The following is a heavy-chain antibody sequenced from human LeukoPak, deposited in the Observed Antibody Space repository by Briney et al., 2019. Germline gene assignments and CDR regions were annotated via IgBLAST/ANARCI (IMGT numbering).Heavy chain of an antibody. CDR1: GYTFTSYA. Sequence: ASAKVSCKASGYTFTSYAMHWVRQAPGQSLEWMGWIDAGDGNTKYSERFQGRVTITRDTSASTAYMELSSLRSEDTAVYYCARGQWELLNWFDPWGQGTLVTVSS. CDR3: ARGQWELLNWFDP. V-gene: IGHV1-3*01. CDR2: IDAGDGNT. J-gene: IGHJ5*02. D-gene: IGHD1-26*01.